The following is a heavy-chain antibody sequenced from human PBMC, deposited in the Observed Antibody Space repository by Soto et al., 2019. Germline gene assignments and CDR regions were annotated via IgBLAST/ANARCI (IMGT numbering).Heavy chain of an antibody. CDR1: GFTFSSYD. V-gene: IGHV3-13*01. J-gene: IGHJ4*02. Sequence: GGSLRLSCAASGFTFSSYDMHWVRQATGKGLEWVSAIGTAGDTYYPGSVKGRFTISRENAKNSLYLQMNSLRAGDTAVYYCARKAVAGDFDYWGQGTLVTVS. CDR2: IGTAGDT. D-gene: IGHD6-19*01. CDR3: ARKAVAGDFDY.